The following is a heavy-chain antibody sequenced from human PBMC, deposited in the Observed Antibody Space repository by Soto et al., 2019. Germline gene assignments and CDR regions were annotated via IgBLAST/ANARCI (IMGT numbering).Heavy chain of an antibody. V-gene: IGHV3-15*07. J-gene: IGHJ4*02. CDR2: IKRSTDGGTG. D-gene: IGHD1-26*01. CDR3: TSFFLLRGRLFDY. Sequence: EVQLVESGGGFVESGGSLRLSCAASGFSFKDAWMTWVRQAPGKGLEWVGRIKRSTDGGTGDYGAAVKVRLTMSRDDSKDTLYLHMDGLKREDTGVYYCTSFFLLRGRLFDYCVPGTQVNVSS. CDR1: GFSFKDAW.